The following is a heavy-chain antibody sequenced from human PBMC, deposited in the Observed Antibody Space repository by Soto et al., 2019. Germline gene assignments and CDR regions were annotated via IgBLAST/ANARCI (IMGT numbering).Heavy chain of an antibody. CDR2: IGTAGDT. CDR3: ARDPKTGYCSGGSCYGDFDY. D-gene: IGHD2-15*01. V-gene: IGHV3-13*01. J-gene: IGHJ4*02. CDR1: GFTFSSYD. Sequence: GGSLRLSCAASGFTFSSYDMHWVRQATGKGLEWVSAIGTAGDTYYPGSVKGRFTISRENAKNSLYLQMNSLRAGETAVYYCARDPKTGYCSGGSCYGDFDYWGQGTLVTVSS.